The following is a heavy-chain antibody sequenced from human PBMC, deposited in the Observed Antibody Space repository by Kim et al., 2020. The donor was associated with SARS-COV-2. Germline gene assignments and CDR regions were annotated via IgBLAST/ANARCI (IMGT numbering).Heavy chain of an antibody. Sequence: GGSLRLSCAASGFTFSSYGMHWVRQAPGKGLEWVAVISYDGSNKYYADSVKGRFTISRDNSKNTLYLQMNSLRAEDTAVYYCAKALYTYDSSGYCGYWGQGTLVTVSS. CDR1: GFTFSSYG. CDR2: ISYDGSNK. CDR3: AKALYTYDSSGYCGY. D-gene: IGHD3-22*01. V-gene: IGHV3-30*18. J-gene: IGHJ4*02.